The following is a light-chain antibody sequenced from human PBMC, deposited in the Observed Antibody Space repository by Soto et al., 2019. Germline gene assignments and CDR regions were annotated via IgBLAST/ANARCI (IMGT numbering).Light chain of an antibody. V-gene: IGKV3-15*01. Sequence: EIVMTQSPATLSVSPGERATLSCRASQSVSSNLAWYQQKPGQAPRLLIYGASTRATDVPARFSGSGSGTEFTLTISSLQSEDFAVYYCQQYNNWPETFDQGTKVEIK. CDR3: QQYNNWPET. J-gene: IGKJ1*01. CDR2: GAS. CDR1: QSVSSN.